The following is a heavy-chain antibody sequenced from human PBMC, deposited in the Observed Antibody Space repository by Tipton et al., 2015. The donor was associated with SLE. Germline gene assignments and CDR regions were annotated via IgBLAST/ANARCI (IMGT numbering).Heavy chain of an antibody. CDR3: ARGKTRVEY. CDR1: GGSMSSGNYY. D-gene: IGHD1/OR15-1a*01. J-gene: IGHJ4*02. CDR2: FYYSGST. Sequence: TLSLTCTVSGGSMSSGNYYWSWLRQPPGRGLDWIGSFYYSGSTYYDPSLKSRVTISIDTSKNQFSLKLGSVTAADTGVYYCARGKTRVEYWGQGRLVTVSS. V-gene: IGHV4-39*07.